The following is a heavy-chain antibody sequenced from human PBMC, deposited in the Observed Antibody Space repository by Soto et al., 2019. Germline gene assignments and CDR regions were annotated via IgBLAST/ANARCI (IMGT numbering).Heavy chain of an antibody. CDR2: IKQDGSEK. V-gene: IGHV3-7*01. CDR3: ARERYYGGSVDSTDYYYGMDV. Sequence: PGGSLRLSCAASGFTFSSYWMSWVRQAPGKGLEWVANIKQDGSEKYYVDSVKGRLTISRDNAKNSLYLQMNSLRAEDTAVYYCARERYYGGSVDSTDYYYGMDVWGQGTTVTVSS. D-gene: IGHD3-10*01. CDR1: GFTFSSYW. J-gene: IGHJ6*02.